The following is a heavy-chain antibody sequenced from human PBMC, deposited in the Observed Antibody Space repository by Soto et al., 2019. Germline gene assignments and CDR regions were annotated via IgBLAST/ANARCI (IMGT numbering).Heavy chain of an antibody. V-gene: IGHV4-31*03. CDR1: GGSISSGGYY. CDR2: IYYSGST. CDR3: ARDLMNYDILTGYYD. J-gene: IGHJ4*02. Sequence: QVQLQESGPGLVKPSQTLSLTCTVSGGSISSGGYYWSWIRQHPGKGLEWIGYIYYSGSTYYNPSLKIRVTRSVGTSKNQVSLKLSSVTVADTAVYYCARDLMNYDILTGYYDWGQGTLVTVSS. D-gene: IGHD3-9*01.